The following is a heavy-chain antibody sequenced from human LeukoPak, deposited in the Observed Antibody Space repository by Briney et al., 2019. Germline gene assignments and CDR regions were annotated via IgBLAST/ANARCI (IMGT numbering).Heavy chain of an antibody. V-gene: IGHV3-21*04. CDR3: AKKGFKEFDY. CDR2: INTNSIYT. J-gene: IGHJ4*02. CDR1: GFAFSGYS. Sequence: PGGSLRLSCAASGFAFSGYSMNWVRQAPGKGLQWVSSINTNSIYTYYLDSVKGRFTISRDNSKNTLYLQMNSLRAEDTAVYYCAKKGFKEFDYWGQGTLVTVSS.